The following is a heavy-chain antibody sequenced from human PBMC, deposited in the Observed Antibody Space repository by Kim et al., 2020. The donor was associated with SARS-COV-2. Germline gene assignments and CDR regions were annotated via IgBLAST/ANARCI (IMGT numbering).Heavy chain of an antibody. V-gene: IGHV3-30*04. CDR2: ISYDGSNK. J-gene: IGHJ4*02. D-gene: IGHD6-19*01. CDR3: ARSIAVAGRVDY. Sequence: GGSLRLSCAASGFTFSSYAMHWVRQAPGKGLEWVAVISYDGSNKYYADSVKGRFTISRDNSKNTLYLQMNSLRAEDTAVYYCARSIAVAGRVDYCGQGTL. CDR1: GFTFSSYA.